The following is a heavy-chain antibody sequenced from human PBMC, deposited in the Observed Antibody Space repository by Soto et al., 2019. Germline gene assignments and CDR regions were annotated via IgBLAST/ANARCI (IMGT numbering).Heavy chain of an antibody. CDR3: ARDLTVLRFLEWLHWFDP. D-gene: IGHD3-3*01. CDR2: ISYSGNT. Sequence: SETLSLTCTVSGGSISSGGYYWSWIRQHPGKGLEWIGYISYSGNTYYNPSLKSRVTISADTSKNQFSLKLSSVTAADTAVYYCARDLTVLRFLEWLHWFDPWGQGTLVTVSS. J-gene: IGHJ5*02. CDR1: GGSISSGGYY. V-gene: IGHV4-31*03.